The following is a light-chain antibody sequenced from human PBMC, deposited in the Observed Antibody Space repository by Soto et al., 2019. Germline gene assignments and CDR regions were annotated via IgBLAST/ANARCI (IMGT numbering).Light chain of an antibody. CDR1: QSVSSSY. J-gene: IGKJ1*01. V-gene: IGKV3-20*01. CDR2: GAS. CDR3: QQYDSSPKT. Sequence: EILLTQSPGTLSFSPGEIATLSFRSSQSVSSSYLAWYQQKPGQAPRLLIYGASSRATGIPDRFSGSGSGTDFTLTISRLEPEDFAVYYCQQYDSSPKTFGQGTKVDIK.